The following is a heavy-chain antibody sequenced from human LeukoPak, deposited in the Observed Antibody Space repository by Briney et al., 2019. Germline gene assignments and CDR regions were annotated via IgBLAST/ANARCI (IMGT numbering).Heavy chain of an antibody. CDR1: GGSISSYY. CDR3: ARAKKGGYSSGWPLYWFDP. D-gene: IGHD6-19*01. J-gene: IGHJ5*02. CDR2: INHSGST. Sequence: PSETLSLTCTVSGGSISSYYWSWIRQPPGKGLEWIGEINHSGSTNYNPSLKSRVTISVDTSKNQFSLKLSSVTAADTAVYYCARAKKGGYSSGWPLYWFDPWGQGTLVTVSS. V-gene: IGHV4-34*01.